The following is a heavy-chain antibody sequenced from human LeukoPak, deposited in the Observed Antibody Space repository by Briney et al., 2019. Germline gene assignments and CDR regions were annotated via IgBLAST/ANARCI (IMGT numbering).Heavy chain of an antibody. CDR1: GGSISSYY. V-gene: IGHV4-59*01. CDR3: ARVGYYYDSSGIYDY. CDR2: IYYSGST. Sequence: SETLSLTCTVSGGSISSYYWSWIRQPPGKGLEWIGYIYYSGSTNYNPSLKSRVTISVDTSKNQFSLKLSSVTAADTAVYYCARVGYYYDSSGIYDYWGQGTLVTVSS. J-gene: IGHJ4*02. D-gene: IGHD3-22*01.